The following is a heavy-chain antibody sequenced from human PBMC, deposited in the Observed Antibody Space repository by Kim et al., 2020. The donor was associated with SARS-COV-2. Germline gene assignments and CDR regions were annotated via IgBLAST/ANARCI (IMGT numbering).Heavy chain of an antibody. CDR2: INSDGTST. CDR1: GFTFSSHW. J-gene: IGHJ4*02. V-gene: IGHV3-74*01. D-gene: IGHD1-26*01. CDR3: ARGGEVSRPSGSYGDC. Sequence: GGSLRLYCAASGFTFSSHWMLWVRQAPGKGLVWVSRINSDGTSTTYADSVKGRFTISRDNAKNTLYLQMNSLRAEDTAVYYCARGGEVSRPSGSYGDCWGQGTLVTVSS.